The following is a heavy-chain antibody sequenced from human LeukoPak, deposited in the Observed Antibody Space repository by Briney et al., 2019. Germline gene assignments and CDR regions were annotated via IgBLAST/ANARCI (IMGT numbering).Heavy chain of an antibody. Sequence: SETLSLTCTVSGGSISSGSYYWSWIRQPAGKGLEWIGRIYTSGSINYNPSLKSRVTISVDTSKNQFSLKLSSVTAADTAVYYSARERLYGDYENYWGQGTLVTVSS. D-gene: IGHD4-17*01. CDR3: ARERLYGDYENY. CDR2: IYTSGSI. V-gene: IGHV4-61*02. J-gene: IGHJ4*02. CDR1: GGSISSGSYY.